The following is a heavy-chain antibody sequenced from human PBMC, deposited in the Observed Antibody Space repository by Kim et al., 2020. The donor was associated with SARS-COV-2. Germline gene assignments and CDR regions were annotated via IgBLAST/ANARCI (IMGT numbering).Heavy chain of an antibody. J-gene: IGHJ4*02. V-gene: IGHV4-4*02. CDR3: ARGVIAAAGTGDFDY. D-gene: IGHD6-13*01. Sequence: PSLKSRVTISVDKSKNQCSLKLSSVTAADTAVYYCARGVIAAAGTGDFDYWGQGTLVTVSS.